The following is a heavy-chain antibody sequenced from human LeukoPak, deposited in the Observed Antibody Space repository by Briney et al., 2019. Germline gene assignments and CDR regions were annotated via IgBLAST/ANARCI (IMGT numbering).Heavy chain of an antibody. CDR2: INHSGST. J-gene: IGHJ6*02. Sequence: PSETLSLTCAVYGGSFSGYYWSWLRQPPGKGLEWIGEINHSGSTNYNPSLTSRVTISIDTSKNQFSLKLSSVTAADTAVYYCARVRWTYGMDVWGQGTTVTVSS. V-gene: IGHV4-34*01. CDR1: GGSFSGYY. D-gene: IGHD4-23*01. CDR3: ARVRWTYGMDV.